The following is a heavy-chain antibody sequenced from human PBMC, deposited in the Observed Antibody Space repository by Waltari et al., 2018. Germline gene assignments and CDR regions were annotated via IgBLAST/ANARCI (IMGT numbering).Heavy chain of an antibody. V-gene: IGHV4-31*03. J-gene: IGHJ4*02. CDR1: GGSISSGGYY. D-gene: IGHD3-10*01. CDR2: IYYSGST. CDR3: ARLRVRGVITPPDY. Sequence: QVQLQESGPGLVKPSQTLSLPCTVSGGSISSGGYYWSWLRQHPGKGLEWIGYIYYSGSTYYNPSLKSRVTISVDTSKNQFSLKLSSVTAADTAVYYCARLRVRGVITPPDYWGQGTLVTVSS.